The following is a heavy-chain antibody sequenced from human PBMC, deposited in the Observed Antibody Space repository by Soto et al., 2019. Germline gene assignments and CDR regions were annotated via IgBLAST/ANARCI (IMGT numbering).Heavy chain of an antibody. CDR2: ISYDGSNK. V-gene: IGHV3-30*03. CDR3: ARDPVAAAAYFDY. CDR1: GFTFSNAW. Sequence: GGSLRLSCAASGFTFSNAWMSWVRRAPGKGLEWVAVISYDGSNKYYADSVKGRFTISRDNSKNTLYLQMNSLRAEDTAVYYCARDPVAAAAYFDYWGQGTLVTVSS. J-gene: IGHJ4*02. D-gene: IGHD6-13*01.